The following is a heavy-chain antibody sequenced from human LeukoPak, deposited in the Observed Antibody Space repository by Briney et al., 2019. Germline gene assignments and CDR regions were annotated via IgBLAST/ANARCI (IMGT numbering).Heavy chain of an antibody. V-gene: IGHV3-48*01. D-gene: IGHD6-19*01. J-gene: IGHJ4*02. CDR3: AKSAGYSSGFDY. CDR1: GFTFSSYS. CDR2: ISSSSSTI. Sequence: GGSLRLSCAASGFTFSSYSMNWVRQAPGKGLEWVSYISSSSSTIYYADSVKGRFTISRDNSKNTLYLQMNSLRVEDTAVYYCAKSAGYSSGFDYWGQGTLVTVSS.